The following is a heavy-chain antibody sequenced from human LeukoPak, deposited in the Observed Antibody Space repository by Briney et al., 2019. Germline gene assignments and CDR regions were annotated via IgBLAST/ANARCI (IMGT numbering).Heavy chain of an antibody. Sequence: ASVRVSCKASGYTFTSYYMHWVRQAPGQGLEWMGIINPSGGSTSYAQKFQGRVTMTRDTSTSTVYTELSSLRSEDTAVYYCARDRNTYSSSSNDAFDIWGQGTMVTVSS. V-gene: IGHV1-46*01. J-gene: IGHJ3*02. D-gene: IGHD6-6*01. CDR1: GYTFTSYY. CDR2: INPSGGST. CDR3: ARDRNTYSSSSNDAFDI.